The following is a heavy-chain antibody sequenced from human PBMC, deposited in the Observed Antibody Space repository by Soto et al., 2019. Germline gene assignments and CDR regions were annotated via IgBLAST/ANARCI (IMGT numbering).Heavy chain of an antibody. CDR1: GFTFSSYA. CDR2: ISGSGDST. Sequence: EVQLLESGGGLVQPGGSLRLSCAASGFTFSSYAMSWVRQAPGKGLEWVSGISGSGDSTHYADSVKGRFTISRDKPKNSLYLQMNSLRAGDTAFYFCAKTRFSSGCPSHYGMDVWGQGTTVTVFS. CDR3: AKTRFSSGCPSHYGMDV. D-gene: IGHD6-19*01. V-gene: IGHV3-23*01. J-gene: IGHJ6*02.